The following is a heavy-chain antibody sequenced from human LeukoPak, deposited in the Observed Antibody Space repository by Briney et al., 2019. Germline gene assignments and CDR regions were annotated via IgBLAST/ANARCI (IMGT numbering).Heavy chain of an antibody. J-gene: IGHJ4*02. D-gene: IGHD6-13*01. V-gene: IGHV3-66*01. Sequence: GGSLRLSCAASGFTVSSNYMSWVRQAPGKGLEWVSVIYSGGSTYYADSVKGRFTTSRDNSKNTLYLQMNSLRAEDTAVYYCARESYSSSWNFDYWGQGTLVTVSS. CDR3: ARESYSSSWNFDY. CDR2: IYSGGST. CDR1: GFTVSSNY.